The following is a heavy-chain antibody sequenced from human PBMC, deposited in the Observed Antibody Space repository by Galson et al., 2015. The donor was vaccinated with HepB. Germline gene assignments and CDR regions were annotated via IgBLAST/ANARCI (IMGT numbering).Heavy chain of an antibody. CDR3: ASAVITGSNFYAMDV. D-gene: IGHD4-11*01. V-gene: IGHV3-72*01. CDR2: TRNKANGYTT. CDR1: GFTFSDHH. Sequence: SLRLSCAASGFTFSDHHMDWVRQAPGKGLEWVGRTRNKANGYTTEYAASVRGRFTISRDDSKSSMYLQMNSLKTEDTAIYYCASAVITGSNFYAMDVWGQGTTVTVSS. J-gene: IGHJ6*02.